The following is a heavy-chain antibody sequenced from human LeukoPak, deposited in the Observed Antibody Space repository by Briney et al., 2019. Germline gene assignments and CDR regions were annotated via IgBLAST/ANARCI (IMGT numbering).Heavy chain of an antibody. D-gene: IGHD6-13*01. CDR2: IYYSGST. J-gene: IGHJ1*01. Sequence: SETLSLTCTVSGGSISSYYWSWIRQPPGKGLEWIGYIYYSGSTNYNPSLKSRVTISVDTSKNQFSLKLSSVTAADTAVYYCARGVAAADAEYFQHWGQGTLVTVSS. CDR3: ARGVAAADAEYFQH. V-gene: IGHV4-59*01. CDR1: GGSISSYY.